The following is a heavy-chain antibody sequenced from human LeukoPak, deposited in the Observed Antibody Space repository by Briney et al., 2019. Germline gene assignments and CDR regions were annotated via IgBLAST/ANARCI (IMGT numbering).Heavy chain of an antibody. CDR1: GTSFSGYY. V-gene: IGHV4-34*01. CDR3: ARGQYCDVIRCYSAGRNFDQ. D-gene: IGHD2-15*01. CDR2: INHSGSI. J-gene: IGHJ4*02. Sequence: SETLSLTCAVHGTSFSGYYWSWIRQTPGKGLQWIGEINHSGSINYNPSLKSRVTISVDTSKNQFSLEFNSLTAADTAIYYCARGQYCDVIRCYSAGRNFDQWGQGTLVTVSS.